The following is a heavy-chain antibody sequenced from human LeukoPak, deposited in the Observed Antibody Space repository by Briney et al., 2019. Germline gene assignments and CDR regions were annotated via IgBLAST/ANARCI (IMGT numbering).Heavy chain of an antibody. J-gene: IGHJ4*02. CDR2: IKRDGSEK. V-gene: IGHV3-7*01. D-gene: IGHD3-3*01. CDR3: ARGYDFWSGYRRGHYFDY. CDR1: GFTFSTYW. Sequence: GGSLRLSCAASGFTFSTYWMSWVRQAPGRGLEWVANIKRDGSEKYSVDSLKGRFTISRDNAKNSLYLQMNSLRAEDTAVYYCARGYDFWSGYRRGHYFDYWGQGTLVTVSS.